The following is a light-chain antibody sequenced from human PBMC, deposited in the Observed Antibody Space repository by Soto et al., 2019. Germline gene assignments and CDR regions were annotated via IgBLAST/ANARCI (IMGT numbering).Light chain of an antibody. J-gene: IGLJ1*01. V-gene: IGLV2-23*01. Sequence: QSVLTQPASVSGSPGQSITISCTGTSSDVGTYNLVSWYQQHPGKAPKLMIYEGSKRPSGVSNRFSGSKSGHTASLTISGLQAEDEADYYCCSYASSSAPKYVFGTGTKLTVL. CDR3: CSYASSSAPKYV. CDR2: EGS. CDR1: SSDVGTYNL.